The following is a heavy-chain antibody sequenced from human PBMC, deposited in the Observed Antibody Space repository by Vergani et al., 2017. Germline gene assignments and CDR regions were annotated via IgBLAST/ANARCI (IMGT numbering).Heavy chain of an antibody. D-gene: IGHD3-16*02. CDR1: GFTFDDYT. Sequence: EVQLVESGGVVVQPGGSLRLSCAASGFTFDDYTMHWVRQAPGKGLDWVSAISGSGLSTFYADSVKGRFTISRDNSKNTLYLQMNSLRAEDTAVYYCAKAVMIMFGGVIPSDFWGQGTLVTVSS. CDR3: AKAVMIMFGGVIPSDF. CDR2: ISGSGLST. J-gene: IGHJ4*02. V-gene: IGHV3-23*04.